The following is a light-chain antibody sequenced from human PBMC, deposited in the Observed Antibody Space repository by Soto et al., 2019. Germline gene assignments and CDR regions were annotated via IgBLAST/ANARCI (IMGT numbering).Light chain of an antibody. CDR2: EVT. V-gene: IGLV2-14*01. CDR3: SSYTNINTRACV. J-gene: IGLJ1*01. Sequence: QSALTQPASVSGSPGQSITISCTGTSGDIGSYNRVSWYQQHPGKAPKLIIYEVTDRPSGVSNRFSGSKSGNTASLTISGLQAEDEAEYYCSSYTNINTRACVFGTGTKLDRP. CDR1: SGDIGSYNR.